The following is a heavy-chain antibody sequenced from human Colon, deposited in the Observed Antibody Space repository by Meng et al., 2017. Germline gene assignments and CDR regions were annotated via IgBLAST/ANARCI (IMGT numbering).Heavy chain of an antibody. CDR2: IYYSGGT. J-gene: IGHJ4*02. CDR1: GGSIRGSDFC. CDR3: AREQSDYFDY. V-gene: IGHV4-39*07. Sequence: RLQESGPGLVKPWGCRLRTFTVSGGSIRGSDFCWGWIRQAPGRGLEWIATIYYSGGTYYNPSLKSRVTISLDMSKNQFSLNLNSVTAAGTAVYYCAREQSDYFDYWGQGTLVTVSS.